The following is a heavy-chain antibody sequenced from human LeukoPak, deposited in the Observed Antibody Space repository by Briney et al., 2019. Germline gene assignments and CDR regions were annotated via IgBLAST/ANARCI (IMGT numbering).Heavy chain of an antibody. CDR2: IIPIFGTA. D-gene: IGHD2-8*02. Sequence: SVTVSCTASGGTFSSYAISWVRQAPGQGLEWMGGIIPIFGTANYAQKFQGRVTITTDESTSTAYMELRSLRSDDTAVYYCARDVTGLRGAFDIWGQGTMVTVSS. CDR3: ARDVTGLRGAFDI. J-gene: IGHJ3*02. V-gene: IGHV1-69*05. CDR1: GGTFSSYA.